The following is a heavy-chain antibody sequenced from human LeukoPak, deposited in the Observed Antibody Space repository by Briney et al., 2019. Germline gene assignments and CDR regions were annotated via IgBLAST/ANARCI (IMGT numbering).Heavy chain of an antibody. J-gene: IGHJ4*02. CDR3: AKPTRGSGGSFLIDY. CDR2: IWNDGSSK. CDR1: GFSFSSYG. Sequence: GRSLRLSCAASGFSFSSYGMHWVRQSPGKGLDWVAVIWNDGSSKYYVDSVKGRFTISRDNSKNTLYLQMDSLRGDDTAVYYCAKPTRGSGGSFLIDYWGQGTLVTVSS. D-gene: IGHD2-15*01. V-gene: IGHV3-33*03.